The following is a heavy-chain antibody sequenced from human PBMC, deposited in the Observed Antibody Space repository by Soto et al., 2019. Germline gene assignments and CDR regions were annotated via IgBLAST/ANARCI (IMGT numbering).Heavy chain of an antibody. CDR3: AYEGHPYIGLASH. CDR1: GFTFGSYA. CDR2: ISDSGDIT. Sequence: GGSLRLSCAASGFTFGSYAMSWVRQAPGEGLEWVSAISDSGDITYYTDSVRGRFTISRDNSENTLYLQMNSLRAEDTAVYYCAYEGHPYIGLASHWGQGALVTVSS. D-gene: IGHD5-12*01. J-gene: IGHJ1*01. V-gene: IGHV3-23*01.